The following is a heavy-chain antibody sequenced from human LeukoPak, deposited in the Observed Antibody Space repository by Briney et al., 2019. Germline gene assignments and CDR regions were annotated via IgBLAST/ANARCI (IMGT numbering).Heavy chain of an antibody. J-gene: IGHJ4*02. V-gene: IGHV4-39*07. Sequence: PSETLSLTCSVSGGSISSNSYYWGWIRQPPGKGLEWIGSIYHSGSTYYNPSLKSRVTISVDTSKNQFSLKLSSVTAADTAVYYCARAAGGTMVRGVNFDYWGQGTLVTVSS. CDR2: IYHSGST. CDR3: ARAAGGTMVRGVNFDY. D-gene: IGHD3-10*01. CDR1: GGSISSNSYY.